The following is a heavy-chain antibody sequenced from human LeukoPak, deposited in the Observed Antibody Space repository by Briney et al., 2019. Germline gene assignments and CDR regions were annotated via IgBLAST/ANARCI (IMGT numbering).Heavy chain of an antibody. V-gene: IGHV3-48*03. D-gene: IGHD1-20*01. J-gene: IGHJ6*04. CDR2: ISSSGSTI. CDR3: AELGMTRIWGV. Sequence: GGSLRLSCAASGFTFSSYEMNWVRQAPGKGLEWVSYISSSGSTIYYADSVKGRFTISRDNAKNSLYLQMNSLRAEDTAVYYCAELGMTRIWGVWGKGTTVTISS. CDR1: GFTFSSYE.